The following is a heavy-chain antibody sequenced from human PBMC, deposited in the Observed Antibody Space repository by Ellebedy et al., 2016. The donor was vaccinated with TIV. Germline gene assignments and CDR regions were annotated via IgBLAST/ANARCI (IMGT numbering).Heavy chain of an antibody. V-gene: IGHV1-3*01. Sequence: AASVKVSCKASGYTFPTYAMHWVRQAPGQRLEWMGWINAGNGNTEYSQKFQGRVTITRDTSASTAYMQLSSLRSEDTAVYSCARGYYDSTSGGFDPWGQGTLVTVSS. CDR2: INAGNGNT. CDR1: GYTFPTYA. D-gene: IGHD3-22*01. CDR3: ARGYYDSTSGGFDP. J-gene: IGHJ5*02.